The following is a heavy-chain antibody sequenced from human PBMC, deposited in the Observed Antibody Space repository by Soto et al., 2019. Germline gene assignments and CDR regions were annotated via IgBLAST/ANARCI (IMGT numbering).Heavy chain of an antibody. V-gene: IGHV3-21*01. J-gene: IGHJ3*02. Sequence: GESLSLSCSASGFPFSTYIMIWVRQAPGKGLEWVSSISSSSNYIQYADSVKGRFTISRDNAKNSLYLQMNSLRAEDTAVYFCARDSKAYYDSSGYPDACDIWGRGTMVTVS. CDR1: GFPFSTYI. CDR3: ARDSKAYYDSSGYPDACDI. D-gene: IGHD3-22*01. CDR2: ISSSSNYI.